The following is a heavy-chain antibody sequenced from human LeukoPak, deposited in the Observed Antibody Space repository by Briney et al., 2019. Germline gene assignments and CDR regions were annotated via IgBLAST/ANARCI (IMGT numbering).Heavy chain of an antibody. CDR3: ARAPQYYYDSSGYLTEPFDY. CDR1: GFTFSSYE. CDR2: ISSSGSTI. D-gene: IGHD3-22*01. V-gene: IGHV3-48*03. Sequence: PGGSLRLSCAASGFTFSSYEMNWVRQAPGKGLEWVSYISSSGSTIYYADSVKGRFTISRDNAKNSLYLQMNSLRAEDTAVYYCARAPQYYYDSSGYLTEPFDYWGQGTLVTVSS. J-gene: IGHJ4*02.